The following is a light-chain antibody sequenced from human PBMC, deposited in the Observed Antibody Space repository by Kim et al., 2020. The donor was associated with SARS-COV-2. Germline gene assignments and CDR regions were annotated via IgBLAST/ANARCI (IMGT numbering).Light chain of an antibody. CDR1: GGNIASNY. CDR2: EDD. CDR3: QSSDTSNFAA. V-gene: IGLV6-57*04. J-gene: IGLJ3*02. Sequence: NFMLTQPHSLSESPGKTVTISCTRTGGNIASNYIQWYQQRPGSAPNTVIYEDDQRPSGVPDRFSGSIDKSSNSASLTISGLTPEDEADYFCQSSDTSNFAAFGGGTQLTVL.